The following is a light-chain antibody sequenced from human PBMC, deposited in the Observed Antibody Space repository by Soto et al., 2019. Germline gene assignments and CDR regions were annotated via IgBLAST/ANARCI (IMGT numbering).Light chain of an antibody. V-gene: IGKV1-39*01. CDR1: QSISNF. J-gene: IGKJ4*01. Sequence: DIQMTQSPSSLCASVGDRVTITCRASQSISNFLNWFQQKPGKAPEVLIYAASSLQTGVPLRFRGSGSGTDFTLTISSLQPEDFATYYCQQSYSTPLTFGGGTQVQIK. CDR2: AAS. CDR3: QQSYSTPLT.